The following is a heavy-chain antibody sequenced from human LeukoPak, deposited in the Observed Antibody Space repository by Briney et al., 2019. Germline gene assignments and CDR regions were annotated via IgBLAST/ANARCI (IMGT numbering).Heavy chain of an antibody. V-gene: IGHV3-48*01. CDR3: ARGPAVAGKTLEYFQH. CDR1: GFTFSSYS. CDR2: ISSSSSTI. D-gene: IGHD6-19*01. J-gene: IGHJ1*01. Sequence: PGGSLRLSCAASGFTFSSYSMNWVRRAPGKGLEWVSYISSSSSTIYYADSVKGRFTISRDNAKNSLYLQMNSLRAEDTAVYYCARGPAVAGKTLEYFQHWGQGTLVTVSS.